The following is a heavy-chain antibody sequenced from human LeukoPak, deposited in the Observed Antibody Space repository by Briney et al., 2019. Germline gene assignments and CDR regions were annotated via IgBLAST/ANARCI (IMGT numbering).Heavy chain of an antibody. CDR1: GFTFSSYG. Sequence: GGSLRLSCAASGFTFSSYGMHWVRQAPGKGLEWVAFIRYDGSNKYYADSVKGRFTISRDNSKNTLYLQMNSLRAEDTAVYYCAKNHPPYQLLYRELDYWGQGTLVTVSS. CDR2: IRYDGSNK. D-gene: IGHD2-2*02. J-gene: IGHJ4*02. CDR3: AKNHPPYQLLYRELDY. V-gene: IGHV3-30*02.